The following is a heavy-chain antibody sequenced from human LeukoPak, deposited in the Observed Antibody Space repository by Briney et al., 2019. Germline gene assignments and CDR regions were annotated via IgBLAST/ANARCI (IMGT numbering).Heavy chain of an antibody. CDR2: IYHSGST. V-gene: IGHV4-38-2*02. CDR1: GYSISSANY. Sequence: PSETPSLTCTVSGYSISSANYWAWIRQPPGKALEWIGSIYHSGSTYYNPSLKSRVTISVDTSKNEFSLKLSSVTAADTAVYYCARSGSSGYYPTRGYYFDYWGQGTLVTVSS. J-gene: IGHJ4*02. D-gene: IGHD3-22*01. CDR3: ARSGSSGYYPTRGYYFDY.